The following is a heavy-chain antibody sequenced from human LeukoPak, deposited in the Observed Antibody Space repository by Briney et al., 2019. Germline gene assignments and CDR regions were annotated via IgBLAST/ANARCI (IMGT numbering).Heavy chain of an antibody. V-gene: IGHV1-18*04. J-gene: IGHJ4*02. CDR3: ARERIAARSIDY. CDR2: ISAYNGNT. D-gene: IGHD6-6*01. CDR1: GYTFTGYY. Sequence: ASVKVSCKASGYTFTGYYMHWVRQAPGQGLEWMGWISAYNGNTNYAQKLQGRVTMTTDTSTSTAYMELRSLRSDDTAVYYCARERIAARSIDYWGQGTLVTVSS.